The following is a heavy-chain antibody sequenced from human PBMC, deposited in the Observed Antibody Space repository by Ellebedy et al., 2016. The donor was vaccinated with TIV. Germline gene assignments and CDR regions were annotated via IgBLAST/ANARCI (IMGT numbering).Heavy chain of an antibody. D-gene: IGHD4-23*01. J-gene: IGHJ4*02. CDR3: ARDNWLTAVASQGPPPDY. CDR1: SYTFSNSG. CDR2: ISTYHHNT. V-gene: IGHV1-18*01. Sequence: ASVKVSXKPSSYTFSNSGFNWVRQAPGQGLEWLGWISTYHHNTDYAPKFQGRVSLTTDTSTATAYMELRGLTSDDTAVYYCARDNWLTAVASQGPPPDYWGQGTLVTVSS.